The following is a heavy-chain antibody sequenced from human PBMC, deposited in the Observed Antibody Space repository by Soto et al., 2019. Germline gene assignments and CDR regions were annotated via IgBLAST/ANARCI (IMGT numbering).Heavy chain of an antibody. J-gene: IGHJ5*02. Sequence: QVQLQESGPGLVKPSQTLSLTCTVSGGSISSDDYYWNWIRQSPGKGLEWIGYIFYIGSTYYNPALESRVTISFDTSKNQFSLKVNSVTVADTAVYFCARGGFRGAASAWGQGTPVVVSS. CDR3: ARGGFRGAASA. D-gene: IGHD3-10*01. CDR2: IFYIGST. V-gene: IGHV4-30-4*01. CDR1: GGSISSDDYY.